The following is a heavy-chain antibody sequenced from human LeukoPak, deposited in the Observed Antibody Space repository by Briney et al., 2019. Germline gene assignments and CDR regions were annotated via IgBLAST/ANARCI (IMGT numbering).Heavy chain of an antibody. D-gene: IGHD3-22*01. CDR3: ARLAKYYYDSRYYYYMDV. J-gene: IGHJ6*03. V-gene: IGHV4-59*08. Sequence: KPSETLSLTCTVSGGSISSCYWSWIRQPPGKGLEWIGYIYYSGSTNYNPSLKSRVTISVDTSKNQFSLKLSSVTAADTAVYYCARLAKYYYDSRYYYYMDVWGKGTTVTVSS. CDR2: IYYSGST. CDR1: GGSISSCY.